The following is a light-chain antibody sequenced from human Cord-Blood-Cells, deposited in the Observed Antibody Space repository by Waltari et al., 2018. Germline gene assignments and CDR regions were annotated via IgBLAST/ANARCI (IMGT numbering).Light chain of an antibody. CDR3: QSYDSSLSGVV. CDR1: SSNIGAGYD. V-gene: IGLV1-40*01. CDR2: GNS. J-gene: IGLJ2*01. Sequence: QSVLTQPPSVSGAPGQRVTISCTGSSSNIGAGYDVSWYQQLPGTAPRLLIYGNSHRPSGVPDRFSGSKSGTSASLAITGLQAEDEADYYCQSYDSSLSGVVFGGGTKLTVL.